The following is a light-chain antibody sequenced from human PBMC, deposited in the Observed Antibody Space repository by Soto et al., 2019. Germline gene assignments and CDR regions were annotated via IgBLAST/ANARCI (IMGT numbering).Light chain of an antibody. J-gene: IGKJ5*01. Sequence: EIVLTQSPATLSLSPGERATLSCRASQSLDIYLAWYQQKPGQAPRLLISDASHRATGIPARFSGSGSGTDFTLTISSLEPEDFAVYYCQQRRSWPITFGQGTRLEIK. CDR2: DAS. V-gene: IGKV3-11*01. CDR3: QQRRSWPIT. CDR1: QSLDIY.